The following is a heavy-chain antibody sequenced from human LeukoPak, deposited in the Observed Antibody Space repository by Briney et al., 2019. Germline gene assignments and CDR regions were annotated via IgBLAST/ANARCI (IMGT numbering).Heavy chain of an antibody. CDR3: ARDSGMKQQLDYFDN. D-gene: IGHD6-13*01. J-gene: IGHJ4*02. CDR1: GYTFTSYF. CDR2: INPSGGST. V-gene: IGHV1-46*01. Sequence: ASVKVSCKASGYTFTSYFMHWVRQAPGQGLEWMGIINPSGGSTSYTQKFQGRVAMTRGTSTSTVYMELSSLRSEDTAVYYCARDSGMKQQLDYFDNWGQGTLVTVSS.